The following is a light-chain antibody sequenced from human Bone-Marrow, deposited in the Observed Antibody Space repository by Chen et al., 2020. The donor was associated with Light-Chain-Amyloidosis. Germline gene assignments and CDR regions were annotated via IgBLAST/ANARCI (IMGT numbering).Light chain of an antibody. CDR3: HVWDSYTAV. Sequence: SYELTQQLSVSVALGQTATITCEGNNIGGKDVHWYQQRPGQAPVLVIYKNTNRPSGIPERVSGSNSGNTATLSISRAKAGDEADYHCHVWDSYTAVFGGGTKLTVL. J-gene: IGLJ3*02. CDR1: NIGGKD. V-gene: IGLV3-9*01. CDR2: KNT.